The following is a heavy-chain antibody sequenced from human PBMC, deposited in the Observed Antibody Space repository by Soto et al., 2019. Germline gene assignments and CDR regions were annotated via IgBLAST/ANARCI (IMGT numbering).Heavy chain of an antibody. D-gene: IGHD6-6*01. CDR3: ARLRRATRPFCYYGMAA. V-gene: IGHV4-61*01. CDR2: IYYSGST. CDR1: GGSVRSGSYY. J-gene: IGHJ6*02. Sequence: PSETLPLTCPVSGGSVRSGSYYWSWIRQPPGKGLEWIGYIYYSGSTNYNPSLKSRVTISVDTSKNQFSLKLSSVTAADTAVYYCARLRRATRPFCYYGMAAWGQETTVTVPS.